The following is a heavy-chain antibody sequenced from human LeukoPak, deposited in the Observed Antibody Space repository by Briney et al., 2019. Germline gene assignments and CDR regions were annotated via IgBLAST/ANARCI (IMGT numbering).Heavy chain of an antibody. CDR1: GFTFNLYA. CDR3: AKDRGPYLGIDNNWFDP. Sequence: GGSLRLSCAASGFTFNLYAMSWVRQVPGKGLEWVSGISGYGTNTYYADSVKGRSTISRDNSKNTVFLQMNSLTVEDTAVYHCAKDRGPYLGIDNNWFDPWGQGTLVIVSA. D-gene: IGHD1-26*01. CDR2: ISGYGTNT. V-gene: IGHV3-23*01. J-gene: IGHJ5*02.